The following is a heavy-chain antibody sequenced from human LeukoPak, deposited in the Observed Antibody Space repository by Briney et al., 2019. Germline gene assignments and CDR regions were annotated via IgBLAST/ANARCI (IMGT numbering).Heavy chain of an antibody. J-gene: IGHJ4*02. CDR3: ARTNPVYGDYDY. CDR2: MFPDGRT. V-gene: IGHV3-53*01. Sequence: GGSLRLSCAVSGFSVNDNNMSWVRQAPGKGLQWVSVMFPDGRTYYADSVNGRFTISRDLARNTLLLQMHSLRADDTAVHYCARTNPVYGDYDYWGQGTLVTVSS. D-gene: IGHD4-17*01. CDR1: GFSVNDNN.